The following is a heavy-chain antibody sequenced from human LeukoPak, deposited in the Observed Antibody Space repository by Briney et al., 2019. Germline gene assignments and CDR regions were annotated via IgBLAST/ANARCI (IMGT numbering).Heavy chain of an antibody. CDR1: GFTFSSYN. CDR2: ISSSSSYI. V-gene: IGHV3-21*01. J-gene: IGHJ6*03. Sequence: GGSLRLSCAASGFTFSSYNMNWVRQAPGKGLEWVSSISSSSSYIYYADSVKGRFTISRDNAKNSLYLQMNSLRAEDTAVYYCARVIAFRGYMDVWGKGTTVTVSS. D-gene: IGHD3-16*02. CDR3: ARVIAFRGYMDV.